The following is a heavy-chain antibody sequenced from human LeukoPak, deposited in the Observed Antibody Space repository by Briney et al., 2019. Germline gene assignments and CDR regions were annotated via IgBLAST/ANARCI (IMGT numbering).Heavy chain of an antibody. CDR3: ARSRGSGWYRDPSYFDY. CDR2: PSGGST. Sequence: PSGGSTSYAQKFQGRVTMTRDTSTSTVYMELSSLRSEDTAVYYCARSRGSGWYRDPSYFDYWGQGTLVTVSS. D-gene: IGHD6-19*01. V-gene: IGHV1-46*01. J-gene: IGHJ4*02.